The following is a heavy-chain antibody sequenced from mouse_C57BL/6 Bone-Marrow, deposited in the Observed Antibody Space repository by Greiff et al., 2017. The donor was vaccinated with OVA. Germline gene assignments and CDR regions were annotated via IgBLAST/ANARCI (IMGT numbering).Heavy chain of an antibody. Sequence: VKLQQPGAELVKPGASVKLSCKASGYTFTSYWMHWVKQRPGRGLEWIGRIDPNSGGTKYNEKFKSKATLTVDKPSSPAYMQLSSLTSEDSAVYYGARERIITTVGDFDYWGKGTTLTVSS. CDR1: GYTFTSYW. V-gene: IGHV1-72*01. D-gene: IGHD1-1*01. CDR3: ARERIITTVGDFDY. CDR2: IDPNSGGT. J-gene: IGHJ2*01.